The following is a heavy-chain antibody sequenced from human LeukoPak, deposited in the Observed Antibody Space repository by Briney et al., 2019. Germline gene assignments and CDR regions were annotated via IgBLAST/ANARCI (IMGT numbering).Heavy chain of an antibody. Sequence: SQTLSLTCTVSGGSISSGSYYWSWIRQPAGKGLEWIGRIYTSGSTNYNPSLKSRVTISVDTSKNQFSLKLSSVTAADTAVYYCARGNGSSSWMCDAFDIWGQGTMVTVSS. CDR2: IYTSGST. V-gene: IGHV4-61*02. CDR1: GGSISSGSYY. D-gene: IGHD6-6*01. J-gene: IGHJ3*02. CDR3: ARGNGSSSWMCDAFDI.